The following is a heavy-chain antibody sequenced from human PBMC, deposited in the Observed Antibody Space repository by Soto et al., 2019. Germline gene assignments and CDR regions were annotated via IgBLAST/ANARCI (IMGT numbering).Heavy chain of an antibody. D-gene: IGHD4-17*01. CDR2: ISSSSSYI. V-gene: IGHV3-21*01. CDR3: ARDLADGDYRRFDP. Sequence: PGGSLRLSCAASGFTFSSYSMNWVRQAPGKGLEWVSSISSSSSYIYYADSVKGRFTISRDNAKNSLYLQMNSLRAEDTAVYYCARDLADGDYRRFDPWGQGTLVTVSS. J-gene: IGHJ5*02. CDR1: GFTFSSYS.